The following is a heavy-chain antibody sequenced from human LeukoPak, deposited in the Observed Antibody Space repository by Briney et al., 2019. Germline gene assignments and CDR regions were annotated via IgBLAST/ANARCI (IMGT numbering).Heavy chain of an antibody. CDR2: INYSGST. Sequence: SETLSLTCTVSGGSISSYYWSWIRQPPGRGLEWIGCINYSGSTYYAPSLKSRVTISVDTSKNQFSLKMTSVTAADTAVYYCARSSSYSSGWPSDNRGQGTLVTVSS. CDR3: ARSSSYSSGWPSDN. V-gene: IGHV4-59*01. CDR1: GGSISSYY. J-gene: IGHJ4*02. D-gene: IGHD6-19*01.